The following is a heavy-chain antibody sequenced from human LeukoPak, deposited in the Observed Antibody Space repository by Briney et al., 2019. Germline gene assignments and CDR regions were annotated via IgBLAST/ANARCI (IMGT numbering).Heavy chain of an antibody. CDR1: EFSFSDYW. CDR2: IKQDGSET. Sequence: GGSLRLSCTDSEFSFSDYWMTWVRQVPGKGREWVANIKQDGSETYYVDSVRGRFTISRDNARKSLYLQMNSLRVEDTAVYFCARDCFAENNYWGQGILVTVSS. J-gene: IGHJ4*02. D-gene: IGHD2-21*01. V-gene: IGHV3-7*01. CDR3: ARDCFAENNY.